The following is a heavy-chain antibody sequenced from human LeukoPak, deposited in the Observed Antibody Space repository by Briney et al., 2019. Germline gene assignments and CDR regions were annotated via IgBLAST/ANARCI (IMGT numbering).Heavy chain of an antibody. D-gene: IGHD3-3*01. CDR2: IYHSGST. V-gene: IGHV4-38-2*02. CDR3: ARLSQFGVLRFSYYMDV. Sequence: SETLSLTCTVSGYSISSGYYWGWIRQPPGKGLEWIGSIYHSGSTYYNPSLKSRVTISVDTSKNQFSLKLSSVTAADTAVYYCARLSQFGVLRFSYYMDVWGKGTTVTVSS. CDR1: GYSISSGYY. J-gene: IGHJ6*03.